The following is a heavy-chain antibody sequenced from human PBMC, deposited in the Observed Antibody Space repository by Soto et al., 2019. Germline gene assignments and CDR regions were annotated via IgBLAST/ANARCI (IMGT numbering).Heavy chain of an antibody. V-gene: IGHV4-34*01. CDR1: GVSLSGYY. J-gene: IGHJ5*02. CDR3: ARGLTTMNRGNWFDP. D-gene: IGHD3-22*01. Sequence: SETLSLTCAVYGVSLSGYYWGWIRQPPGKGLEWIGEINHSGSTNYNPSLKSRVTISVDTSNNQFSLKLSSVTAADTAIYYCARGLTTMNRGNWFDPWGQGTLVTVSS. CDR2: INHSGST.